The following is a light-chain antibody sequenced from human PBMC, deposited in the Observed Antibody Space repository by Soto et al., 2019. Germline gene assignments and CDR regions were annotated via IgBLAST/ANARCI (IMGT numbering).Light chain of an antibody. V-gene: IGKV3-15*01. J-gene: IGKJ2*01. Sequence: EIVMTQSPATLSVSPGEGATLSCRASQSVSTNLAWYQQKPDQAPRLLIYGASTRATGIPARFSGSGSGTEFTLTISSLQSEDFAVYYCQQYNNWPPYTFGQGTKLEIK. CDR3: QQYNNWPPYT. CDR2: GAS. CDR1: QSVSTN.